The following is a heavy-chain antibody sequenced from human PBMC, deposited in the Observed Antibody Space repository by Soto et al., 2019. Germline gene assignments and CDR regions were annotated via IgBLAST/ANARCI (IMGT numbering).Heavy chain of an antibody. CDR1: GFTFSDYW. CDR3: ARDVSPGSGPYYDAFDI. J-gene: IGHJ3*02. CDR2: IRKDESKK. D-gene: IGHD3-22*01. Sequence: EVQLVEPGGGLVQPGESLRLSCSASGFTFSDYWMTWVRQAPGKGLEWVANIRKDESKKSYLDSVRGRFTVSRDNARNLLYLQMDSLRAEDTALYYCARDVSPGSGPYYDAFDIWGQGTMVTVSS. V-gene: IGHV3-7*05.